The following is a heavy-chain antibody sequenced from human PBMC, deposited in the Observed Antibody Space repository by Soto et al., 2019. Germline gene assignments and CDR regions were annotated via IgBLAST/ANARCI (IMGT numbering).Heavy chain of an antibody. D-gene: IGHD2-8*01. Sequence: GGSLRLSCAASGFTFSSYSMNWVRQAPGKGLEWVSSISSSSSYIYYADSVKGRFTISRDNAKNSLYLQMNSLRAEDTAVYYCARIAVMVGLASVDAFDIWGQGTMVTVAS. J-gene: IGHJ3*02. CDR2: ISSSSSYI. V-gene: IGHV3-21*01. CDR1: GFTFSSYS. CDR3: ARIAVMVGLASVDAFDI.